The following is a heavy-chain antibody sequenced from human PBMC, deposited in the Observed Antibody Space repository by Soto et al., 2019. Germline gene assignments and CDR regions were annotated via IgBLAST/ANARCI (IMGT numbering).Heavy chain of an antibody. D-gene: IGHD4-17*01. CDR3: ARSRRDYGDYDY. V-gene: IGHV4-31*03. CDR1: GGSISSGGYY. J-gene: IGHJ4*02. CDR2: IYYSGSP. Sequence: SETLSLTCTVSGGSISSGGYYWSWIRQHPGKGLEWIGYIYYSGSPYYNPSLKSRGTISVDTSKNQFSLKLSSVTAADTAVYYCARSRRDYGDYDYWGQGTLVTVSS.